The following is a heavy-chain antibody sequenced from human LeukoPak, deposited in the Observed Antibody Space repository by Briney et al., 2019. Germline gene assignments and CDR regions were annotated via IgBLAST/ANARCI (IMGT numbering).Heavy chain of an antibody. J-gene: IGHJ4*02. Sequence: PSETLSLTCTVSGGSISSGSYYWSWIRQPAGKGLEWIGRIYTSGSTNYNPSLKSRVTISVDTSKNQFSLKLSSVTAADTAVYYCARDVWYFDYWGQGTLVTVSP. CDR1: GGSISSGSYY. D-gene: IGHD5/OR15-5a*01. CDR3: ARDVWYFDY. V-gene: IGHV4-61*02. CDR2: IYTSGST.